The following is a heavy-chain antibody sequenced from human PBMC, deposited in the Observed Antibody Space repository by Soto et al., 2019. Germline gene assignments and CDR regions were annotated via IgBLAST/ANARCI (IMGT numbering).Heavy chain of an antibody. V-gene: IGHV4-34*01. J-gene: IGHJ5*02. D-gene: IGHD4-4*01. Sequence: SETLSLTCAVYGGSFSGYYWSWIRQPPGKGLEWIGEINHSGSTNYNPSLKSRVTISVDTSKNQFFLQLSSVTAADTAVYYCARATSNVNPNWFDPWGQGTLVTVSS. CDR2: INHSGST. CDR1: GGSFSGYY. CDR3: ARATSNVNPNWFDP.